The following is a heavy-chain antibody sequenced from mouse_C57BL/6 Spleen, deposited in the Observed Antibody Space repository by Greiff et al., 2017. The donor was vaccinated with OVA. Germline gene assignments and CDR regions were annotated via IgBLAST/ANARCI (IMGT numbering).Heavy chain of an antibody. J-gene: IGHJ1*03. CDR3: ARREGGYFDV. CDR1: GFTFSSYG. CDR2: ISSGGSYT. V-gene: IGHV5-6*02. Sequence: EVNLVESGGDLVKPGGSLKLSCAASGFTFSSYGMSWVRQTPDKRLEWVATISSGGSYTYYPDSVKGRFTISRDNAKNTLYLQMSSLKSEDTAMYYCARREGGYFDVWGTGTTVTVSS.